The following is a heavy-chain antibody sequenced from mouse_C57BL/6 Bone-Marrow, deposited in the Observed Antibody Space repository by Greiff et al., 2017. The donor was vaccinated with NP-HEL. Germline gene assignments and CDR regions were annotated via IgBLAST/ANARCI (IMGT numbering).Heavy chain of an antibody. CDR3: ARELGPYAMDY. Sequence: EVHLVESGGGLVKPGGSLKLSCAASGFTFSSYAMSWVRQTPEKRLEWVATISDGGSYTYYPDNVKGRFTISRDNAKNNLYLQMSHLKSEDTAMYYCARELGPYAMDYWGQGTSVTVSS. V-gene: IGHV5-4*01. J-gene: IGHJ4*01. D-gene: IGHD4-1*01. CDR1: GFTFSSYA. CDR2: ISDGGSYT.